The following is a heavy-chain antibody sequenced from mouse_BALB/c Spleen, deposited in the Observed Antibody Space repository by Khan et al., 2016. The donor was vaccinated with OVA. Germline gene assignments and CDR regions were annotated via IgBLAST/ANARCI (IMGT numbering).Heavy chain of an antibody. CDR2: IYPGSDNT. CDR1: GYTFTDYY. CDR3: AREWAAWFAY. V-gene: IGHV1-76*01. Sequence: QVQLKQSGAELARPGASVTLSCKASGYTFTDYYINWMRQRTGQGLEWIGGIYPGSDNTYYNEKFKGKSTLSADKSSSTAYLQLSSLTSEDSAVYFCAREWAAWFAYWGQGTLVTVSA. J-gene: IGHJ3*01.